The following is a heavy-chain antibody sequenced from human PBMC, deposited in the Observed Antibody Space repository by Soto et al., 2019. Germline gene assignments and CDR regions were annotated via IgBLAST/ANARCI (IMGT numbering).Heavy chain of an antibody. V-gene: IGHV1-2*02. CDR1: GYTFTGYY. CDR3: ARVGAGEQLVHFDY. CDR2: INPNSGGT. J-gene: IGHJ4*02. D-gene: IGHD6-6*01. Sequence: ASVKVSCKASGYTFTGYYMHWVRQAPGQGLEWMGWINPNSGGTNYAQKFQGRVTMTRDTSISTAYMELSRLRSDDTAVYYCARVGAGEQLVHFDYWGQGTLVTVSS.